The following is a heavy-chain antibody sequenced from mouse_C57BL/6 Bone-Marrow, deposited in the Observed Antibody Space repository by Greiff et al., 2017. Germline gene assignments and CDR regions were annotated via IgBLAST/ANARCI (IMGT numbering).Heavy chain of an antibody. D-gene: IGHD2-4*01. Sequence: VQRVESGAELARPGASVKLSCKASGYTFTSYGISWVKQRTGQGLEWIGEIYPRSGNTYYNEKFKGKATLTADKSSSTAYMELRSLTSEDSAVYFCARPPHYYDYEAYWGQGTLVTVSA. CDR3: ARPPHYYDYEAY. CDR2: IYPRSGNT. V-gene: IGHV1-81*01. J-gene: IGHJ3*01. CDR1: GYTFTSYG.